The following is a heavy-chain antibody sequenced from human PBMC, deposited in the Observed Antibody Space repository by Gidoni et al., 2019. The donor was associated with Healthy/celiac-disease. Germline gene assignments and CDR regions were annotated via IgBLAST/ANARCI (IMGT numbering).Heavy chain of an antibody. CDR3: AKDYSRTVTTVWYFDL. D-gene: IGHD4-17*01. J-gene: IGHJ2*01. CDR2: ISYDGSNK. V-gene: IGHV3-30*18. CDR1: GLTFSSCG. Sequence: QVQLVESGGGVVQPGRSRRLSCAASGLTFSSCGMHWVRQAPGTGLEWVAVISYDGSNKYYADSVKGRFTISRDNSKNTLYLQMNSLRAEDTAVYYCAKDYSRTVTTVWYFDLWGRGTLVTVSS.